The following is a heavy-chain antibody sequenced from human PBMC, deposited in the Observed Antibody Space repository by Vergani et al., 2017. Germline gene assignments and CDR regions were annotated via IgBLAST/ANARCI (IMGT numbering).Heavy chain of an antibody. Sequence: QVQLVQSGAEVKKPGASVKVSCKASGYTFTSYGISWVRQAPGQGLEWMGWISAYNGNTNYAQKLQGRVTMTTDTTTSTAYMDLRRLRSDATAVYYCARSRADYGDYGGSPDYWGQGTLVTVSS. J-gene: IGHJ4*02. V-gene: IGHV1-18*01. CDR3: ARSRADYGDYGGSPDY. D-gene: IGHD4-17*01. CDR2: ISAYNGNT. CDR1: GYTFTSYG.